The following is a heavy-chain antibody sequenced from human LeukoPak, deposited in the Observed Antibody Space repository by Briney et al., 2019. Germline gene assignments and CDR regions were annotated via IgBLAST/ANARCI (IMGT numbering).Heavy chain of an antibody. J-gene: IGHJ4*02. D-gene: IGHD2-15*01. CDR2: IYYSGST. CDR3: AREGSGIY. Sequence: SETLSLTCTVSGGSISSSDYYWSWIRQPPGKGLEWIGYIYYSGSTFYNPSLESRVTISVDTSKNQFSLKLSSVTAADTAVYYCAREGSGIYWGQGTLVTVSS. V-gene: IGHV4-30-4*08. CDR1: GGSISSSDYY.